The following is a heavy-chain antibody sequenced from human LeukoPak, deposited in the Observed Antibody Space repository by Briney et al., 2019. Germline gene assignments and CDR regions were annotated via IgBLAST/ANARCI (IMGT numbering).Heavy chain of an antibody. V-gene: IGHV3-48*04. Sequence: PGGSLRLSCGASGFTFSSYAMSWVRQAPGKGLECVAYIYPGGGVIYYADSVKGRFTIFRDNTKNSLYLQMSSLRAEDTAIYYCARDYHNKGHDYWGPGTLVTVSS. CDR3: ARDYHNKGHDY. CDR2: IYPGGGVI. D-gene: IGHD2/OR15-2a*01. J-gene: IGHJ4*02. CDR1: GFTFSSYA.